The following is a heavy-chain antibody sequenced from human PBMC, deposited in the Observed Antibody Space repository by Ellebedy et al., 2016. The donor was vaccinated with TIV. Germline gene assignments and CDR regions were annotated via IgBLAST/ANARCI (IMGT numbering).Heavy chain of an antibody. CDR3: ARGDGSGSYYPYFDS. D-gene: IGHD1-26*01. J-gene: IGHJ4*02. CDR1: GGSFSGYY. Sequence: MPSETLSLTCAVYGGSFSGYYWSWIRQPPGKGLGWIGEINHSESTNYNPSVKSRVTISVDASKNQFSLKLRSMTAADTAVYYCARGDGSGSYYPYFDSWGQGTLVTVSS. CDR2: INHSEST. V-gene: IGHV4-34*01.